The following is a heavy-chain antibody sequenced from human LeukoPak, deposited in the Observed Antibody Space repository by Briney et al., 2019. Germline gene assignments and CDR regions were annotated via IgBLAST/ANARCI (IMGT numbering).Heavy chain of an antibody. CDR2: IWYDGSNK. CDR3: ARDLTQLALFDY. CDR1: GFIFSTYG. V-gene: IGHV3-33*01. D-gene: IGHD6-13*01. Sequence: GRSLRLSCAASGFIFSTYGMHWVRQAPGKGLEWVAVIWYDGSNKYYADSVKGRFPLSRDNYKTTLFLQMNSLRPEDTAVYFCARDLTQLALFDYWGQGTLVTVSS. J-gene: IGHJ4*02.